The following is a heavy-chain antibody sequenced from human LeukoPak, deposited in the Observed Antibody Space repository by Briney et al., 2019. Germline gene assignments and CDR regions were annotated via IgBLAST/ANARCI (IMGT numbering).Heavy chain of an antibody. CDR2: IGPTGSDR. Sequence: GGSLRLSCTASGLTFSTSVFNWVRQAPGKGLEWVASIGPTGSDRYHADSIKGRFTISRDNANNFLYLQMNSLRAEDTAVYYCATETNGRHYDYWGQGTLLIVSS. J-gene: IGHJ4*02. D-gene: IGHD1-14*01. CDR1: GLTFSTSV. V-gene: IGHV3-21*06. CDR3: ATETNGRHYDY.